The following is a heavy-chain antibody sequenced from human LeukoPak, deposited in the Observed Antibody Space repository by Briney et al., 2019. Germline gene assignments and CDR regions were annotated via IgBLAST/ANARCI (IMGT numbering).Heavy chain of an antibody. D-gene: IGHD6-19*01. CDR1: GYTFTSRG. V-gene: IGHV1-18*01. J-gene: IGHJ4*02. Sequence: ASVKVSCKASGYTFTSRGISWVRQAPGQGLEWMGWINGDSGNTNYAQKFQGRVTMTRDTSTNTAYMELRSLRLDDTAVYYCGRDEVSGGWYNHWGQGTLVTVSS. CDR2: INGDSGNT. CDR3: GRDEVSGGWYNH.